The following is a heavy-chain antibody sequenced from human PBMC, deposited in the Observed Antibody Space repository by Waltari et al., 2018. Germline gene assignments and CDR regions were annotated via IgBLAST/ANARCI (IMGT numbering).Heavy chain of an antibody. D-gene: IGHD2-2*01. CDR1: GFIFSHYG. J-gene: IGHJ4*02. CDR3: ARNLEDFYCTTTNCFMDY. CDR2: IWNHGRSE. Sequence: QVQLVESGGGVVQPGGSLRLVCSVSGFIFSHYGLPWVRQAPGKSPEWMAVIWNHGRSEFYEDSVKGRFTISRDNSKNILYLQMNNLRVEDTAIYYCARNLEDFYCTTTNCFMDYWGQGTLVTVSS. V-gene: IGHV3-33*01.